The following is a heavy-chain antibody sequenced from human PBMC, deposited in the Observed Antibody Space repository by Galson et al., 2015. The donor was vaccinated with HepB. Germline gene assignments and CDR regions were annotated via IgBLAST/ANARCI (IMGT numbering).Heavy chain of an antibody. D-gene: IGHD6-13*01. CDR1: GNSISNTNYC. J-gene: IGHJ4*02. Sequence: LSLTCTVSGNSISNTNYCWGWIRQSPGKGLEWIGSFSNTGSTYYNPSLKSRVTISEDTSKTQFSLKLSSVTAADTALYYCARDRWSCSWFNYWGQGILVTVSS. V-gene: IGHV4-39*07. CDR2: FSNTGST. CDR3: ARDRWSCSWFNY.